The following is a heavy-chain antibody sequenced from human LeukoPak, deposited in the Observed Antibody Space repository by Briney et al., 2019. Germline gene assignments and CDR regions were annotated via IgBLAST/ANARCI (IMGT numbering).Heavy chain of an antibody. CDR2: INADNGNT. CDR1: VYSFSNTS. J-gene: IGHJ4*02. Sequence: ASVTVSFTSSVYSFSNTSISWLRHAPGQGLEWMGRINADNGNTHYAQKFHDRVTLTTDRSTSTAYMEMRSLRSDDTAGYYCARDWPAAITDYWGQGTLVIVSS. D-gene: IGHD6-25*01. V-gene: IGHV1-18*01. CDR3: ARDWPAAITDY.